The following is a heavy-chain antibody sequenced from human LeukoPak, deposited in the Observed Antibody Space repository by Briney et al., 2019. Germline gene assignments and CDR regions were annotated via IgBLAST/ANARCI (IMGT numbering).Heavy chain of an antibody. CDR2: IFYSGKT. CDR1: TGSMTSDSYY. Sequence: PSETLSLTCTVSTGSMTSDSYYWAWVRQPPGKGLEWIGTIFYSGKTYYSASLKSRVTVSLDTSRKNFSLRLSSVTAADTAVYYCARLWTVATWFDAWGQGALVTVSS. CDR3: ARLWTVATWFDA. D-gene: IGHD3/OR15-3a*01. V-gene: IGHV4-39*02. J-gene: IGHJ5*02.